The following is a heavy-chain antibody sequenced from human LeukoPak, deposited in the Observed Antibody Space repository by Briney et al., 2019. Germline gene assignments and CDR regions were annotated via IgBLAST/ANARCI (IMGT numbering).Heavy chain of an antibody. CDR1: GYTFTGYY. V-gene: IGHV1-2*02. CDR3: ARETTVVTHDAFDI. D-gene: IGHD4-23*01. J-gene: IGHJ3*02. CDR2: INPNSGGT. Sequence: EASVRVSCKASGYTFTGYYIHWVRQAPGQGLEWMGWINPNSGGTNYAQKFQGRVTMTRDTSISTAYMELSRLRSDDTAVYYCARETTVVTHDAFDIWGQGTMVTVSS.